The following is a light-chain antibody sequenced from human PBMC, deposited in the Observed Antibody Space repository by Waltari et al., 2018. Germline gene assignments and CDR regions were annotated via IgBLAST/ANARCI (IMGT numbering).Light chain of an antibody. Sequence: QSVLTQTPSASGTPGQRVTISCFGSTSNIGSNTVNWYQHLPGTAPKPLIYNNYQGHSGVPDRCSGSKSGTSASLAISGLQSEDESDYYCATWDDSLNGYLFGTGTKVNVL. CDR1: TSNIGSNT. J-gene: IGLJ1*01. CDR2: NNY. CDR3: ATWDDSLNGYL. V-gene: IGLV1-44*01.